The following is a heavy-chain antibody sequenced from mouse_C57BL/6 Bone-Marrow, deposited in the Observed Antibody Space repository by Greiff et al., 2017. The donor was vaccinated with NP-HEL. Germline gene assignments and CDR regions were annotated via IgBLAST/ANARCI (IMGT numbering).Heavy chain of an antibody. CDR3: ARGYYGSSYDYWYCDV. D-gene: IGHD1-1*01. CDR1: GYTFTDYY. Sequence: VQLQQSGPELVKPGASVKISCKASGYTFTDYYMNWVKQSHGKSLEWIGDINPNNGGTSYNQKFKGKATLTVDKSSSTAYMELRSLTSEDSAVYYCARGYYGSSYDYWYCDVWGTGTTVTVSS. V-gene: IGHV1-26*01. J-gene: IGHJ1*03. CDR2: INPNNGGT.